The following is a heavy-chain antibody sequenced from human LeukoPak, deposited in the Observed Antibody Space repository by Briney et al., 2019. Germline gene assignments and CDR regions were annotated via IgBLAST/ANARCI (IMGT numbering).Heavy chain of an antibody. Sequence: GGSLRLSCAASGFSRFTFSTYAMTWVRQAPGKGLEWVSAISGRGGSTYYADSVKGRFTISRDNSKNTLYLQMNSLRAEDTAVYYCAKPVHDCGDSFFDYWGQGTLVTVSS. CDR3: AKPVHDCGDSFFDY. V-gene: IGHV3-23*01. CDR2: ISGRGGST. CDR1: GFSRFTFSTYA. J-gene: IGHJ4*02. D-gene: IGHD4-17*01.